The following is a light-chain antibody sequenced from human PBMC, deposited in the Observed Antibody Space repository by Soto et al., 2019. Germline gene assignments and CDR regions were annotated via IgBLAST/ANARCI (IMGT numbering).Light chain of an antibody. V-gene: IGKV1-8*01. CDR3: QQYSTFPRT. J-gene: IGKJ1*01. CDR1: QGISSY. CDR2: AAS. Sequence: AIRMTQSPSSLSASTGDRVTITCRASQGISSYLAWYQQKPGKAPKLLIYAASTLQSGVPSRFGGSGSGTEFTLTISSLQPEDFATFYCQQYSTFPRTFGQGTRWISN.